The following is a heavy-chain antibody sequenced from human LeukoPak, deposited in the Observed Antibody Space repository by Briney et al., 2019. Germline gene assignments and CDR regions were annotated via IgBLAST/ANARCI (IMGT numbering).Heavy chain of an antibody. V-gene: IGHV4-59*12. CDR1: GGSISSYY. Sequence: SATLSLTCTVSGGSISSYYWSWIRQPPGKGLEWIGYIYYSGSTNYNPSLKRRVTISVDTSKNQFSLKLSSVTAADTAVYYCARLRDYYGSGSYWAYWGQGTLVTVSS. J-gene: IGHJ4*02. CDR2: IYYSGST. CDR3: ARLRDYYGSGSYWAY. D-gene: IGHD3-10*01.